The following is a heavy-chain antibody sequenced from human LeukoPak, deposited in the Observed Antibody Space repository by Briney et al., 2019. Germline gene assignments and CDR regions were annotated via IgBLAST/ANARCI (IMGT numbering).Heavy chain of an antibody. CDR1: GGSFSGYY. D-gene: IGHD3-10*01. J-gene: IGHJ4*02. CDR2: INHSGST. Sequence: SETLSLTCAVYGGSFSGYYWSWIRQPPGKELEWIGEINHSGSTNYNPSLKSRVTISVDTSKNQFSLKLSSVTAADTAVYYCARHSGFGELYHTFDYWGQGTLVTVSS. CDR3: ARHSGFGELYHTFDY. V-gene: IGHV4-34*01.